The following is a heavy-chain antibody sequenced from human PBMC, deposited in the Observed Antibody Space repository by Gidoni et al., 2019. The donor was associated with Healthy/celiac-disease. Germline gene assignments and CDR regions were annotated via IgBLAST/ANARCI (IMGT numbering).Heavy chain of an antibody. Sequence: QLQLQESGPGLVKPSETLSLTCTVAGGSISSSSYYWGGIRQPPGKGLEWIGSIYYSGSPYYNPSLKSRVTISVDTSKNQFSLKLSSVTAADTAVYYCARQDSRRGGAFDIWGQGTMVTVSS. CDR1: GGSISSSSYY. CDR2: IYYSGSP. J-gene: IGHJ3*02. CDR3: ARQDSRRGGAFDI. D-gene: IGHD4-4*01. V-gene: IGHV4-39*01.